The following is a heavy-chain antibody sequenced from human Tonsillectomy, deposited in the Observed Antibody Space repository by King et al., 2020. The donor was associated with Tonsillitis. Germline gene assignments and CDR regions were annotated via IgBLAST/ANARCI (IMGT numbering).Heavy chain of an antibody. CDR1: GFTFSSYA. J-gene: IGHJ4*02. D-gene: IGHD3-22*01. CDR3: ERADYYDSCGNYFEFDY. CDR2: ISYDGNNK. Sequence: VQLVESGGGVVQPVRSLRLSCAASGFTFSSYAMHWVRAAPGTGLGSGAVISYDGNNKYDTDSVKGPVTISRDNSQNTLCLQMNSLRAEDTAVYYCERADYYDSCGNYFEFDYWGQGTLVTVSS. V-gene: IGHV3-30-3*01.